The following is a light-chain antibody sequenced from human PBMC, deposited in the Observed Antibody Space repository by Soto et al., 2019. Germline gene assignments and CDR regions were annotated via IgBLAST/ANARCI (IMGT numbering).Light chain of an antibody. CDR2: AAS. Sequence: SVSNYLNWYQQKPGKAPKFLIYAASNLRSGVPSRFSGSGSGTDFTLTISGLQREDFATYFCQQSFSSSWTFGPGTKVDIK. CDR1: SVSNY. CDR3: QQSFSSSWT. V-gene: IGKV1-39*01. J-gene: IGKJ1*01.